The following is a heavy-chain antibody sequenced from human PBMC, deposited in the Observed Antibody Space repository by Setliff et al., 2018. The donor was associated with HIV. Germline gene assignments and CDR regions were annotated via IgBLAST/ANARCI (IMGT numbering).Heavy chain of an antibody. CDR3: ARTTEKSDKYYFDY. Sequence: LRLSCEVSELSVVSNCFSWVRQSPEKGLEWVAVMYPGGDKSYGDFVRGRFTLSRDNYYNILYLQMNSLTKEYTAVYYCARTTEKSDKYYFDYWGQGALVTVSS. CDR1: ELSVVSNC. J-gene: IGHJ4*02. CDR2: MYPGGDK. V-gene: IGHV3-53*01.